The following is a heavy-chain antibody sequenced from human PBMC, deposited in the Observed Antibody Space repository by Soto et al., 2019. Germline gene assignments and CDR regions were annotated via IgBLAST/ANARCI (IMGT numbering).Heavy chain of an antibody. CDR2: IYPGDSDT. CDR1: GYSFTSYW. J-gene: IGHJ3*02. Sequence: PGESLKISCKGSGYSFTSYWIGWVRQMPGKGLEWMGIIYPGDSDTRYSPSFQGQVTISADKSISTAYLQWSSLKASDTVMYYCASRTYSSGWYGAFDIWGQGTMVTVSS. CDR3: ASRTYSSGWYGAFDI. V-gene: IGHV5-51*01. D-gene: IGHD6-19*01.